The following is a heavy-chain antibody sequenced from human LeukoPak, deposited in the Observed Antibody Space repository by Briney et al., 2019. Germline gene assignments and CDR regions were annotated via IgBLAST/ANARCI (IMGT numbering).Heavy chain of an antibody. CDR2: ISGSGGST. Sequence: GGSLRLSCAASGFTFSSYAMSWVRQAPGKGLEWVSAISGSGGSTYYADSVKGRFTISRDNSKNTLYLQMNNLRAEDTAVYYCAKPTYYYDSSGYYETYYFDYWGQGTLVTVSS. CDR1: GFTFSSYA. D-gene: IGHD3-22*01. V-gene: IGHV3-23*01. J-gene: IGHJ4*02. CDR3: AKPTYYYDSSGYYETYYFDY.